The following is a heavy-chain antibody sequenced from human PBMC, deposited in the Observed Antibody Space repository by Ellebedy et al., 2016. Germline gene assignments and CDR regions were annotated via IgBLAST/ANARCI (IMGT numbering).Heavy chain of an antibody. Sequence: ASVKVSCKTSVYTFSDLGFHWVRQAPGQRLEWMGWINAGNGNTKFSQKFQGRVIITRDTSATTAYMELSSLRFEDTAVYYCARGMYYSDSSGYSAYLDLWGRGTLVTVSS. J-gene: IGHJ2*01. CDR1: VYTFSDLG. D-gene: IGHD3-22*01. V-gene: IGHV1-3*01. CDR2: INAGNGNT. CDR3: ARGMYYSDSSGYSAYLDL.